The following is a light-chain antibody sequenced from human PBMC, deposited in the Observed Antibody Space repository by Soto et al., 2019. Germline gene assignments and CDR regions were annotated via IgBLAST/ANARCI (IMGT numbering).Light chain of an antibody. CDR2: EVS. Sequence: QSALTQPPSASGSPGQSVTISCTGSSSDVGGYNYVSWYQQHPGKAPKLMIYEVSKRPSGVPDRLSGSKSGNTASLTVSGRQAEDEAAYYCSSYGGSNTVVFGGGTQLTVL. CDR1: SSDVGGYNY. J-gene: IGLJ2*01. CDR3: SSYGGSNTVV. V-gene: IGLV2-8*01.